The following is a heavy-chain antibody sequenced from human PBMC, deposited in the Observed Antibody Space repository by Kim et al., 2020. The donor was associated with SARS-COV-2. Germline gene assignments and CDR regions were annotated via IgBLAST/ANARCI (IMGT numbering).Heavy chain of an antibody. V-gene: IGHV1-8*01. D-gene: IGHD3-10*01. CDR1: GYTFTSYD. Sequence: ASVKVSCKASGYTFTSYDINWVRQATGQGLEWMGWMNPNSGNTGYAQKFQGRVTMTRNTSISTAYMELSSLRSEDTAVYYCARAFFYYYGSGSYRNYYYGMDVWGQGTTVTVSS. J-gene: IGHJ6*02. CDR2: MNPNSGNT. CDR3: ARAFFYYYGSGSYRNYYYGMDV.